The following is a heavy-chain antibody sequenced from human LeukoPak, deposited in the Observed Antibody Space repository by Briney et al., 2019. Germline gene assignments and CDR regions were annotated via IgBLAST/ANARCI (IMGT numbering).Heavy chain of an antibody. CDR2: INSDGSST. CDR1: GFTFSSYW. V-gene: IGHV3-74*01. CDR3: ARVERSPYCGGDCYSGSFDY. Sequence: SGGSLRLSCAASGFTFSSYWMHWVRQAPGKGLVWVSRINSDGSSTSYADSVKGRFTISRDNAKNTLYLQMNSLRAEDTAVYYSARVERSPYCGGDCYSGSFDYWGQGTLVTVSS. D-gene: IGHD2-21*02. J-gene: IGHJ4*02.